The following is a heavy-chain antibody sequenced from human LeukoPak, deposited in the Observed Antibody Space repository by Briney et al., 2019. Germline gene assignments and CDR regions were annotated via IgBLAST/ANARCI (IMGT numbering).Heavy chain of an antibody. CDR2: MNSNSGNT. CDR3: ARGGEYSSSSGDYFDY. J-gene: IGHJ4*02. V-gene: IGHV1-8*01. CDR1: GYTFTSYD. Sequence: ASVKVSCKASGYTFTSYDINWVRQATGQGLEWMGWMNSNSGNTGYAQKFQGRVTMTRNTSISTAYMELSSLRSEDTAVYYCARGGEYSSSSGDYFDYWGQGTLVTVSS. D-gene: IGHD6-6*01.